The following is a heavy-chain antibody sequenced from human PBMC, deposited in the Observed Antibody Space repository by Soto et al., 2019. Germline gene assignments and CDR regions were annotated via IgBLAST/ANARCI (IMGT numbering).Heavy chain of an antibody. Sequence: QVQLVQSGAEVKKPGSSVKVSCKASGGTFRSNGISWVRQAPGQGLEWLGGIIPIAHTASYAQTFRGRVTITADESTTTAYMELSSLRSEDTAVYYCAMLTMIHSFDPWGQGTLVTVSS. CDR2: IIPIAHTA. V-gene: IGHV1-69*01. CDR1: GGTFRSNG. D-gene: IGHD3-22*01. CDR3: AMLTMIHSFDP. J-gene: IGHJ5*02.